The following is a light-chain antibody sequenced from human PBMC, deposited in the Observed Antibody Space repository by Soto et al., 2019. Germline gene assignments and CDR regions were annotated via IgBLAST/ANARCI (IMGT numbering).Light chain of an antibody. CDR2: EVS. CDR1: SSDVGGYNY. CDR3: SSYAGSNIWV. V-gene: IGLV2-8*01. J-gene: IGLJ3*02. Sequence: QSVLTQPPSASGSPGQSVTISCTGTSSDVGGYNYVSWYQQYPGKAPKRMIYEVSKRPSGVPDRFSGSKSGKTASLTVSGLQAEDEADYYCSSYAGSNIWVFGGGTKLTVL.